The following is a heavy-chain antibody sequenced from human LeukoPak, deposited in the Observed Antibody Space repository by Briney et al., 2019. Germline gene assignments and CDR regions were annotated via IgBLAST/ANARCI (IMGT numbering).Heavy chain of an antibody. J-gene: IGHJ4*02. V-gene: IGHV3-48*03. Sequence: GGSLRLSCAASGFTFSSYEMNWVRQAPGKGLEWVSYISSSGSTIYYADSVKGRFTISRDNAKNSLYLQMNSLRAEDTAVYYCARCDCSGGSCYFPSFDYWGQGTLVTVSS. CDR1: GFTFSSYE. CDR2: ISSSGSTI. CDR3: ARCDCSGGSCYFPSFDY. D-gene: IGHD2-15*01.